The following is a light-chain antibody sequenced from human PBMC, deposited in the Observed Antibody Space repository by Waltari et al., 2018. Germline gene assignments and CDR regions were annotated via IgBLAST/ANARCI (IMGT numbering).Light chain of an antibody. CDR3: ATWDNSLTAVV. CDR2: DNY. J-gene: IGLJ2*01. V-gene: IGLV1-51*01. CDR1: SSNIGNYL. Sequence: QSVLTQSPSVSAPPGQKVTISCSGSSSNIGNYLVSWYHQLPGATPKLLIYDNYKRPSGIPDRFSASKSGTSATLDITGLQIGDEADYYCATWDNSLTAVVFGGGTKVTVL.